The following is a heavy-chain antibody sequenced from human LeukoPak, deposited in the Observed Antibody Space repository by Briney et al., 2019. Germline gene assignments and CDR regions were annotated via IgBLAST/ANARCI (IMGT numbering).Heavy chain of an antibody. CDR3: ARTRDYYDGSGYSLFDY. Sequence: PSETLSLTCTVSGGSISSYFWSWIRQPPGKGLEWIGYIYYSGSTNYNPSLKSRVTISADTSKNQFSLKLSSVTAADTAVYYCARTRDYYDGSGYSLFDYWGQGTLVTVSS. D-gene: IGHD3-22*01. CDR2: IYYSGST. CDR1: GGSISSYF. J-gene: IGHJ4*02. V-gene: IGHV4-59*01.